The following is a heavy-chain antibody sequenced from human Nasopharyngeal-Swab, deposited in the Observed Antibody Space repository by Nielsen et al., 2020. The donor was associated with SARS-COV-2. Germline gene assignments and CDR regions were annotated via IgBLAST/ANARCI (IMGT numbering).Heavy chain of an antibody. CDR1: GFTFSSYG. J-gene: IGHJ4*02. V-gene: IGHV3-33*01. CDR3: ARELAAAGTDGN. CDR2: IWYDGSNK. D-gene: IGHD6-13*01. Sequence: GGSLRLSCAASGFTFSSYGMHWVRQAPGKGLEWVAVIWYDGSNKYYADSVKGRFTISRDNSKNTLYLQMNSLRAEDTAVYYCARELAAAGTDGNWGQGTLVTVSS.